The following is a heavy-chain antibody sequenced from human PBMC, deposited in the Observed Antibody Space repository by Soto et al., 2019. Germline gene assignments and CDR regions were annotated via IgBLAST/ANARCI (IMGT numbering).Heavy chain of an antibody. CDR2: IIPIFGTA. Sequence: SVKVSCKASGGTFSSYAISWVRQAPGQGLEWMGGIIPIFGTANYAQKFQGRVTITADESTSAAYMELSSLRSEDTAVYYCARLINIVLRYFDWFQPPRDYYGMDVWGQGTTVTVS. V-gene: IGHV1-69*13. CDR3: ARLINIVLRYFDWFQPPRDYYGMDV. J-gene: IGHJ6*02. D-gene: IGHD3-9*01. CDR1: GGTFSSYA.